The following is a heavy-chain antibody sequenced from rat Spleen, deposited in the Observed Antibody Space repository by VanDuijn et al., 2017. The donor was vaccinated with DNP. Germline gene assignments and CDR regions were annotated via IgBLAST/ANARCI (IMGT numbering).Heavy chain of an antibody. V-gene: IGHV5-27*01. CDR1: GLTFSNYY. CDR3: TTLNSGTYDS. Sequence: EVQLVESGGGLVQPGRSLKLSCAASGLTFSNYYMAWVRQAPKKGLEWVATISTSDSRTYYRDSVKGRFTISRDNAKSSLYLHMDSLRSEDTATYYCTTLNSGTYDSWGQGVMVTVSS. J-gene: IGHJ2*01. D-gene: IGHD1-3*01. CDR2: ISTSDSRT.